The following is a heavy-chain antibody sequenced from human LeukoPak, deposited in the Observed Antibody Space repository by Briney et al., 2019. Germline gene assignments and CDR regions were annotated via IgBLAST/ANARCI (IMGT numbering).Heavy chain of an antibody. CDR2: ITGGGDTT. D-gene: IGHD3-9*01. V-gene: IGHV3-23*01. CDR3: AKAANYDILTGYYLDY. CDR1: GFTFSSYG. J-gene: IGHJ4*02. Sequence: GGSLRLSCAASGFTFSSYGMSWVRQAPGKGLEWVSAITGGGDTTYYADSVKGRFTISRDNSKNTLYLQMNNLRAEDTAIYYCAKAANYDILTGYYLDYWGQGTLVTVSS.